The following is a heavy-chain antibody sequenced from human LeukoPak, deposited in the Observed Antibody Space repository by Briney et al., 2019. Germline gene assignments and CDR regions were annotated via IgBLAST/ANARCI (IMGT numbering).Heavy chain of an antibody. D-gene: IGHD2-2*01. CDR2: IYYSGST. Sequence: PSETLSLTCTVPGGSLSSYYWSWIRQPPGKGRGWIGYIYYSGSTNYNPSLKSRVTMSVDTSKNQFSLKLSSVTAADTAVYYCASSRGGCSSTSCYDYWGQGTPVTVSS. J-gene: IGHJ4*02. CDR1: GGSLSSYY. V-gene: IGHV4-59*01. CDR3: ASSRGGCSSTSCYDY.